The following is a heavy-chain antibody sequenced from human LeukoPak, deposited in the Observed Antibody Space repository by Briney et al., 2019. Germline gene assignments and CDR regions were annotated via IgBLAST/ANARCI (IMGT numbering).Heavy chain of an antibody. CDR2: INHSGST. V-gene: IGHV4-34*01. D-gene: IGHD1-20*01. Sequence: SETLSLTCAVYGGSFSDYYWSWIRQPPGKGLEWIGEINHSGSTDYNPYLKSRVTISIDKSKNHFSLKLTSVTAADTAIDYCARDSYNWNVDAFDPWGQGTLVTVSS. J-gene: IGHJ5*02. CDR3: ARDSYNWNVDAFDP. CDR1: GGSFSDYY.